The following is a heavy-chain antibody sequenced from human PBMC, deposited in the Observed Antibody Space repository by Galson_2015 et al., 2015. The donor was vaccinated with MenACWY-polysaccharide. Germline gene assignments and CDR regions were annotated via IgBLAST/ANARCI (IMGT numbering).Heavy chain of an antibody. J-gene: IGHJ4*02. CDR1: GFTFSTYA. Sequence: LRLSCAASGFTFSTYAMSWVRQAPGKGLEWVSSISSTGVTTSYADSVKGRFTISRDKSKNTLSLQMNSLRAEDTAVYYCAKGRLGYTSGYYYFDYWGQGTLITVSS. CDR2: ISSTGVTT. V-gene: IGHV3-23*01. CDR3: AKGRLGYTSGYYYFDY. D-gene: IGHD6-19*01.